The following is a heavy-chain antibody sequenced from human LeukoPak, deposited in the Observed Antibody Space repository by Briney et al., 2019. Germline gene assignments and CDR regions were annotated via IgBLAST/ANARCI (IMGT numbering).Heavy chain of an antibody. CDR1: GFTFSSYA. D-gene: IGHD3-22*01. Sequence: RPGGSLRLSCAASGFTFSSYAMSWVRQAPGKGLEWVSAISGSGGSTYYADSVKGRFTISRDNSKNTLSLQMNSLRAEDTAVYYCARDRYYDSSGYYGTGLYYYGMDVWGQGTTVTVSS. V-gene: IGHV3-23*01. J-gene: IGHJ6*02. CDR3: ARDRYYDSSGYYGTGLYYYGMDV. CDR2: ISGSGGST.